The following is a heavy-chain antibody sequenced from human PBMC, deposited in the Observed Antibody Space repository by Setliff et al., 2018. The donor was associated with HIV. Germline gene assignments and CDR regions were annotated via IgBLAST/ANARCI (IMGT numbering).Heavy chain of an antibody. D-gene: IGHD1-26*01. J-gene: IGHJ4*02. CDR2: ISDSGTT. V-gene: IGHV4-59*01. CDR1: GGSIGPYY. Sequence: SETLSLTCTVSGGSIGPYYWSWIRQPPGKGLEWIAWISDSGTTNYNPSLKSRVTLSVDTSKNQFSLSLTSVTDADTAVYYCATYSAGEGGRGYWGQGRLVTVSS. CDR3: ATYSAGEGGRGY.